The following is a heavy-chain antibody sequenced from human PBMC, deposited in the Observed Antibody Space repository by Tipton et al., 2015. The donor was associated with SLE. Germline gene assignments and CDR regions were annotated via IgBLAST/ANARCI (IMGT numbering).Heavy chain of an antibody. CDR1: GGSISSGSYY. V-gene: IGHV4-61*09. D-gene: IGHD2-2*01. CDR3: ARGPGDYQGGFFDY. Sequence: TLSLTCTVSGGSISSGSYYWSWIRQPAGKGLEWIGYIYTSGSTNYNPSLKSRVTISVDTSKNQFSLRLSSLTAADTAVYYCARGPGDYQGGFFDYWGQGTLVTVSS. CDR2: IYTSGST. J-gene: IGHJ4*02.